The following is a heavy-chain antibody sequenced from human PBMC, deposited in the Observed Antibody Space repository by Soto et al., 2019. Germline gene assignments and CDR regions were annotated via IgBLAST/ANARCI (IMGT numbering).Heavy chain of an antibody. V-gene: IGHV3-33*01. CDR2: IWYDGSNK. Sequence: GGSLRLSCAASGFTFSSYGMHWVRQAPGKGLEWVAVIWYDGSNKYYADSVKGRFTISRDNSKNTLYLQMNSLRAEDTAVYYCARDCIAAAGIDGMDVWGQGTTVTVSS. D-gene: IGHD6-13*01. J-gene: IGHJ6*02. CDR1: GFTFSSYG. CDR3: ARDCIAAAGIDGMDV.